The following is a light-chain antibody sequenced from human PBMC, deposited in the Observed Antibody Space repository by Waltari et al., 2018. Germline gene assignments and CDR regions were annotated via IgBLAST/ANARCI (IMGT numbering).Light chain of an antibody. CDR1: QNIRTY. J-gene: IGKJ1*01. CDR3: QQSFSSPWT. Sequence: DIQMTQSPSSLSASIGDTITVTCRASQNIRTYLNWYQQKPAKAPKLRIFGASTLPRGVPSRFSGSASGTEFTLTVTNLQPDDFATYFCQQSFSSPWTFGQGTKLEIK. CDR2: GAS. V-gene: IGKV1-39*01.